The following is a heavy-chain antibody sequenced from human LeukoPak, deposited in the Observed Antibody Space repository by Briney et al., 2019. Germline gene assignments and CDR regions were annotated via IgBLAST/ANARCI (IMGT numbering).Heavy chain of an antibody. CDR2: IYDNGGA. CDR3: AGGSRRDGYDY. V-gene: IGHV3-53*04. CDR1: GFTVSSNY. Sequence: TGGSLRLSCAASGFTVSSNYMSWVRQAPGKGLEWVSVIYDNGGAYSADSVKGRFTISRHNSKNTLYLQMNSLRPEDTAVYYCAGGSRRDGYDYWGQGTLVTVSS. J-gene: IGHJ4*02. D-gene: IGHD5-24*01.